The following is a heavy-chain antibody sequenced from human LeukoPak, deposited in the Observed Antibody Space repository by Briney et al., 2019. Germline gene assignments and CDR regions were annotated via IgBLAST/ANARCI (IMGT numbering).Heavy chain of an antibody. D-gene: IGHD3-10*01. CDR2: ISWNSGHI. V-gene: IGHV3-9*01. CDR3: VKGVVRRALYFDY. Sequence: LPGRALRLCCAASGFIFGEYAIHWVRQAPGKVLELVSGISWNSGHIGYADSVKGRFTIYRHNAKNPLYLQMNILRPEDTAFYYCVKGVVRRALYFDYWGQGNLVTVSS. J-gene: IGHJ4*02. CDR1: GFIFGEYA.